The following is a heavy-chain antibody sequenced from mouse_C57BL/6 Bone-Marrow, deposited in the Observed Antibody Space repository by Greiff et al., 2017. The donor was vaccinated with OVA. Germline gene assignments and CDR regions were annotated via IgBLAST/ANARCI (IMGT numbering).Heavy chain of an antibody. CDR2: INPNNGCT. J-gene: IGHJ4*01. CDR1: GYTFTDYY. CDR3: ARRGWLPY. Sequence: VQLQQSGPELVKPGASVKLSCKASGYTFTDYYMNWVKQSPGKSLEWIGDINPNNGCTSYTQKFKGQSTLTVDKSTSTAYMELRSLTSEDTAVYYCARRGWLPYRGQGTSVTVSA. D-gene: IGHD2-2*01. V-gene: IGHV1-26*01.